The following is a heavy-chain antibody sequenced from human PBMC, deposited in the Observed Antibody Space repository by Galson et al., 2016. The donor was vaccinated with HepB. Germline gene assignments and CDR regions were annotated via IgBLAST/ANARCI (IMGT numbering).Heavy chain of an antibody. CDR3: AKGEASGYFDT. D-gene: IGHD1-26*01. Sequence: SETLSLTCTVSGDSINNPSWSWIRQIPGKGLEWIGYIYYSGNTNYNPSLKRRVTISVDTSKVQFSLRLNSVTVADTAVYYCAKGEASGYFDTWGQGTLVTVSS. V-gene: IGHV4-59*11. CDR2: IYYSGNT. CDR1: GDSINNPS. J-gene: IGHJ4*02.